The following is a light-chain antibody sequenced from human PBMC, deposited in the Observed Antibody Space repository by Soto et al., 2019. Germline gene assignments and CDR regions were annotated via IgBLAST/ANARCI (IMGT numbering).Light chain of an antibody. J-gene: IGKJ4*01. Sequence: EIVLTQSPATLSLSPGERATLSCRASQNIGRYLAWYQQTPGQVPRLLIYDVSDRATGIPARFSGSGSGTDFTLTISSLEPEDFAVYFCQQRMSWPLTFGGGIKVESK. V-gene: IGKV3-11*01. CDR3: QQRMSWPLT. CDR1: QNIGRY. CDR2: DVS.